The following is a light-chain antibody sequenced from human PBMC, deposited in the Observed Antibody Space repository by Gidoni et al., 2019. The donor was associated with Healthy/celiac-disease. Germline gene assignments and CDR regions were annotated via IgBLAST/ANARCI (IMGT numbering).Light chain of an antibody. CDR3: AAWDDSLNGPV. V-gene: IGLV1-44*01. J-gene: IGLJ3*02. CDR1: SPNIGSNT. CDR2: SNN. Sequence: QSVLTQPPSASGTPGQRVTISCSGSSPNIGSNTVNWYQQPPGTAPTLLIYSNNQRPSGVPDRFSGSKSGTSASLAISGLQSEDEADYYCAAWDDSLNGPVFGGGTKLTVL.